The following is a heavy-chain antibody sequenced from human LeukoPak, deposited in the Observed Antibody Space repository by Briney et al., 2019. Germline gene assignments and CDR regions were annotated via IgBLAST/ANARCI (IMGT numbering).Heavy chain of an antibody. J-gene: IGHJ4*02. D-gene: IGHD6-13*01. CDR1: GGSISSGSYY. V-gene: IGHV4-61*02. CDR2: IYTSGST. Sequence: SETLSLTCTVSGGSISSGSYYWSWIRQPAGKGLEWIGRIYTSGSTNYNPSLKSRVTISVDTSKNQFSLKLSSVTAADTAVYYCARVEVTAVYSSIPRKYFDYRGQGTLVTVSS. CDR3: ARVEVTAVYSSIPRKYFDY.